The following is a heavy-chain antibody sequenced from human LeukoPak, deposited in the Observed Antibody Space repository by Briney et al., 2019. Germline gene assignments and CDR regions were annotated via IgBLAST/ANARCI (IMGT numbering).Heavy chain of an antibody. V-gene: IGHV1-2*06. CDR1: GYTFTGNF. CDR2: INPNSGGT. CDR3: ARDYMYSSSWYPFDY. Sequence: GASVKVSCKASGYTFTGNFIHWVRQAPGQGLEWMGRINPNSGGTNYAQKFQGRVTMTRDTSISTAYMELSRLRSDDTAVYYCARDYMYSSSWYPFDYWGQGTLVTVSS. D-gene: IGHD6-13*01. J-gene: IGHJ4*02.